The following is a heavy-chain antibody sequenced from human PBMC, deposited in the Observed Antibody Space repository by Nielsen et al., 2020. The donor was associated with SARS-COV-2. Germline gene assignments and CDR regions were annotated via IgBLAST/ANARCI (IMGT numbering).Heavy chain of an antibody. V-gene: IGHV4-61*02. J-gene: IGHJ4*02. CDR3: ARDCSCGLGSSPSYYFDY. CDR1: GGSISSGSYY. Sequence: SETLSLTCTVSGGSISSGSYYWSWIRPPAGKGLEWIGRIYTSGSTNYNPSLKSRVTISVDTSKNQFSLKLSSVTAADTAVYYCARDCSCGLGSSPSYYFDYWGQGTLVTVSS. CDR2: IYTSGST. D-gene: IGHD7-27*01.